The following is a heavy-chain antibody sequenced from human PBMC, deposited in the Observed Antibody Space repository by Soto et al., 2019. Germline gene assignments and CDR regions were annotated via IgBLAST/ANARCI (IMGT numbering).Heavy chain of an antibody. J-gene: IGHJ4*02. D-gene: IGHD5-12*01. V-gene: IGHV4-61*08. CDR1: GRPVSSGGYY. Sequence: PSETLSLTCTVSGRPVSSGGYYWTWIRQLPGKGLEWIGYIYYSGSTNYNPSLKSRVTISVDTSKNQFSLKLSSVTAADTAVYYCARARGHRGYSGYDPWGFDYWGQGTLVTVSS. CDR3: ARARGHRGYSGYDPWGFDY. CDR2: IYYSGST.